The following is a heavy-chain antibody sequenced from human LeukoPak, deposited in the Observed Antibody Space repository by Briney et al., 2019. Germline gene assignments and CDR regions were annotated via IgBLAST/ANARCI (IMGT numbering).Heavy chain of an antibody. CDR3: AKHFRRSGSYGWFDP. J-gene: IGHJ5*02. D-gene: IGHD3-10*01. CDR2: ISDSGGST. Sequence: PGGSLRLSCAASGFTFSTYAMTWVRQAPGKGMEWVSGISDSGGSTYYADSVKGRFTISRDNSKNTLYLQMNSLRAEDTAVYYCAKHFRRSGSYGWFDPWGQGTLVTVSS. CDR1: GFTFSTYA. V-gene: IGHV3-23*01.